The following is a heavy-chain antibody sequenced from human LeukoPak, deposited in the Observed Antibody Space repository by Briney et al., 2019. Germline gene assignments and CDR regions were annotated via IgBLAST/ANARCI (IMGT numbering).Heavy chain of an antibody. CDR3: ARFPDTYGYFDS. CDR2: ISGSRSTT. Sequence: GGSLRLSCAASGFPFRNFAMNWVRQAPGKGLEWVSYISGSRSTTYYAGSVKGRFTISRDNAKNSLDLQMNSLRAEDTAVYYCARFPDTYGYFDSWGQGTLVTVSS. D-gene: IGHD5-18*01. CDR1: GFPFRNFA. J-gene: IGHJ4*02. V-gene: IGHV3-48*01.